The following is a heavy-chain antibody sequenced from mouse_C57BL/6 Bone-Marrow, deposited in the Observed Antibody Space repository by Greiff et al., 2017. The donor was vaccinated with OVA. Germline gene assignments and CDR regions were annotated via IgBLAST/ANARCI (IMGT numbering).Heavy chain of an antibody. V-gene: IGHV1-64*01. Sequence: VQLQQPGAELVKPGASVKLSCKASGYTFTSYWMHWVKQRPGQGLEWIGMIHPNSGSTNYNEKFKSKATLTVDKSSSTAYMQLSSLTSEDSAVYYCARGYYGSSWAWFAYWGQGTLVTVSA. CDR1: GYTFTSYW. D-gene: IGHD1-1*01. CDR2: IHPNSGST. J-gene: IGHJ3*01. CDR3: ARGYYGSSWAWFAY.